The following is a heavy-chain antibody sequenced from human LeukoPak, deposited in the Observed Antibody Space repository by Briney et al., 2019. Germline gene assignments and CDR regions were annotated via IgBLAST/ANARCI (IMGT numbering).Heavy chain of an antibody. CDR1: GFTFTSYY. J-gene: IGHJ4*02. V-gene: IGHV1-46*01. CDR2: INPSAGST. Sequence: ASVKVSCKATGFTFTSYYVHWVRQAPGQGLEWMGLINPSAGSTNYAQKFQGRVTMTRDMSTTTIYMELSSLRSEDTAVYYCARDRDDFFDYWGQGTQVTVSS. CDR3: ARDRDDFFDY.